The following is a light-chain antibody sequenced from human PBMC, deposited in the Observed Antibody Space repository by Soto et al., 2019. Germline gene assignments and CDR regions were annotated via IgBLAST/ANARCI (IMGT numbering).Light chain of an antibody. V-gene: IGKV1-16*02. CDR1: HDIGNK. J-gene: IGKJ4*01. CDR2: GAS. CDR3: QQYHVYPLT. Sequence: DIQMTQSPSSLSASVGDRVIITCRASHDIGNKIAWFQQKPGKGPKSLIYGASILQSGVPSKFGGSRPATDFTLTITSLQPEDFATYYCQQYHVYPLTFGGGTKLEIK.